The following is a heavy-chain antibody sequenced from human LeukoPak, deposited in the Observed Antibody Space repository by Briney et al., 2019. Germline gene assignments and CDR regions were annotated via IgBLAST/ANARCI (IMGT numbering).Heavy chain of an antibody. V-gene: IGHV3-66*01. D-gene: IGHD6-13*01. CDR3: AREGTAAGFYYFDY. CDR2: IYSVGST. CDR1: GFTVGNNY. Sequence: GGSLRLSCAASGFTVGNNYVTWVRQAPGKGLEWVSLIYSVGSTYYADSVKGRFTISRDNSKNTLYLQMNSLRAEDTAVYYCAREGTAAGFYYFDYWGQGTLVTVSS. J-gene: IGHJ4*02.